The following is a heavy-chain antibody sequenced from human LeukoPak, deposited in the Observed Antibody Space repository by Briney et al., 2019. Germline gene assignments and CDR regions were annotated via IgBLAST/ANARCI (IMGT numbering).Heavy chain of an antibody. D-gene: IGHD6-19*01. CDR2: INPNSGGT. Sequence: ASVKVSCKASGGTFTGYYMHWVRQAPGQGLEWMGWINPNSGGTNYAQKFQGRVTMTRDTSISTAYMELSRLRSDDTAVYYCARDVTRAVAGTDLGYWGQGTLVTVSS. J-gene: IGHJ4*02. CDR1: GGTFTGYY. V-gene: IGHV1-2*02. CDR3: ARDVTRAVAGTDLGY.